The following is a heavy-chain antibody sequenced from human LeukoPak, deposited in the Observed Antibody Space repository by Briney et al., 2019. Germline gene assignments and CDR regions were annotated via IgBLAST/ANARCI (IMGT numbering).Heavy chain of an antibody. D-gene: IGHD4-17*01. CDR3: ARGDYGVYYFDY. Sequence: SETLSLTCTVSGGSISSYYWSWIRQPAGKGLEWIGRIYTSGSTNYNPSLKSRVTISVDKSKNQFSLKLSSVAAADTAVYYCARGDYGVYYFDYWGQGTLVTVSS. J-gene: IGHJ4*02. V-gene: IGHV4-4*07. CDR2: IYTSGST. CDR1: GGSISSYY.